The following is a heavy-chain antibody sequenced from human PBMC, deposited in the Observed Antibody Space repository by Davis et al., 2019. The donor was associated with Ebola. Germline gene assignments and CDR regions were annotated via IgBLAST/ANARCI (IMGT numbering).Heavy chain of an antibody. V-gene: IGHV2-5*08. CDR2: IYWDDDK. J-gene: IGHJ4*02. D-gene: IGHD6-19*01. CDR3: AHSSGWH. CDR1: GGSISSYYW. Sequence: TLSLTCTVSGGSISSYYWSWIRQPPGKALEWLALIYWDDDKRYSPSLKSRLTITKYTSKNQVVLTMTNMDPVDTATYYCAHSSGWHWGQGTLVTVSS.